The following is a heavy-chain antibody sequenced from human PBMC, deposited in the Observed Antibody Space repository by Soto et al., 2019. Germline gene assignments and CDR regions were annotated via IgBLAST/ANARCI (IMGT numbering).Heavy chain of an antibody. CDR3: AKGIGHYDFWSGDDAFDI. V-gene: IGHV3-23*01. Sequence: GGSLRLSCAASGFTFSSYAMSWVRQAPGKGLEWVSAISGSGGSTYYADSVKGRFTISRDNSKNTLYLQMNSLRAEDTAVYYCAKGIGHYDFWSGDDAFDIWGQGTMVTVSS. D-gene: IGHD3-3*01. CDR2: ISGSGGST. CDR1: GFTFSSYA. J-gene: IGHJ3*02.